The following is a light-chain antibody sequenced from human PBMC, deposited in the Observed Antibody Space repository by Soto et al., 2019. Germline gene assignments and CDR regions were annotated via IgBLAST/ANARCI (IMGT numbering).Light chain of an antibody. CDR2: SNN. V-gene: IGLV1-44*01. CDR1: SSNIGSNT. J-gene: IGLJ2*01. Sequence: QAVVTQPPSASGTPGRRVTISCSGSSSNIGSNTVNWYQQLPGTAPKLLIYSNNQRPSGVPDRFSGSKSGTSASLAISGLQSEDEADYYCAAWDDSLNGPVFGGGTKVTVL. CDR3: AAWDDSLNGPV.